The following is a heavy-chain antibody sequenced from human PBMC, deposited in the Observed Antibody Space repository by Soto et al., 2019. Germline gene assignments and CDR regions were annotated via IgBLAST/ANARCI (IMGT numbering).Heavy chain of an antibody. V-gene: IGHV3-7*04. CDR1: GFIFSRYW. J-gene: IGHJ4*02. D-gene: IGHD3-10*01. Sequence: GGSLRVSCAASGFIFSRYWMSWVRQAPGKGLEWVANIKQDGSAKWYVDSVKGRFTISRDNAKNSLYLQMNSLRAEDTAVYFCVRDTRLDYYGSGSYSPAFEYWGQGA. CDR2: IKQDGSAK. CDR3: VRDTRLDYYGSGSYSPAFEY.